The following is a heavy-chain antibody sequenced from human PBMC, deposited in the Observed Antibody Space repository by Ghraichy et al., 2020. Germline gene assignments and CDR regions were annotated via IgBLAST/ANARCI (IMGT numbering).Heavy chain of an antibody. CDR3: ARRNSIYHHYNIGTFDI. J-gene: IGHJ3*02. D-gene: IGHD2/OR15-2a*01. CDR2: IYNSGST. V-gene: IGHV4-59*01. CDR1: GGSISSYY. Sequence: SETLSLTCTVSGGSISSYYWNWIRQPPGKGLEWIGYIYNSGSTNYNSSLTSRVAISVDTSKNQFSLKLSSVTAADTAVYYCARRNSIYHHYNIGTFDIWGQGTMVTVSS.